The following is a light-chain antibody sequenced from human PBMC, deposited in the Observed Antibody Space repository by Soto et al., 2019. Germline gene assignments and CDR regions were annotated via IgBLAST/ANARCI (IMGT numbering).Light chain of an antibody. CDR3: SSYAGSSNV. CDR1: SSDVGGYNY. J-gene: IGLJ1*01. Sequence: QSGLTQPPSASGSPGQSVSISCTGTSSDVGGYNYVSWYQQHPGKAPKLMIYEVNKRPSGVPDRFSGSKSGNTASLTVSGLQAEDEADYYCSSYAGSSNVFGTGTKGTXL. V-gene: IGLV2-8*01. CDR2: EVN.